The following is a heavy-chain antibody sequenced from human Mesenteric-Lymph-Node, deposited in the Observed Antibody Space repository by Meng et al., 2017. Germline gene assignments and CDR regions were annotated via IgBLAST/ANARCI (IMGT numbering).Heavy chain of an antibody. CDR2: ISSSGSTI. D-gene: IGHD3-22*01. CDR3: ARDDSSGYSGYFDY. Sequence: GESLKISCAASGFTFSSYAMSWVRQAPGKGLEWVSYISSSGSTIYYADSVKGRFTISRDNAKNSLYLQMNSLRAEDTAVYYCARDDSSGYSGYFDYWGQGTLVTVSS. J-gene: IGHJ4*02. V-gene: IGHV3-48*04. CDR1: GFTFSSYA.